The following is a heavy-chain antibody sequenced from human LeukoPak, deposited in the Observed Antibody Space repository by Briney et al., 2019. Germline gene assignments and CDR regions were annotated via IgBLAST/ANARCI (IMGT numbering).Heavy chain of an antibody. Sequence: GGSLRLSCTASGFTFGDYAMSWVRQAPGKRLEWVGFIRSKAYGGTTEYAASVKGRFTISRDDSKSIAYLQMNSLKTEDTAVYYCTKSIADFDIWGQGTMVTVSS. CDR3: TKSIADFDI. J-gene: IGHJ3*02. D-gene: IGHD6-6*01. V-gene: IGHV3-49*04. CDR1: GFTFGDYA. CDR2: IRSKAYGGTT.